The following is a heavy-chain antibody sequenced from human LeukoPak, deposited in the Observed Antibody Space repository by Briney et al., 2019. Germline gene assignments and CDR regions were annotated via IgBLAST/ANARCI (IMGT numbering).Heavy chain of an antibody. CDR1: GYSFTSYW. D-gene: IGHD3-10*01. CDR3: ARQRLSANYDAFDI. CDR2: IYPDDSDT. Sequence: GESLKISCQGSGYSFTSYWIAWVRQMPGKGLEWIEIIYPDDSDTRYSPSFQGQVTISADKSISTAYLQWSSLKASDTAMYYCARQRLSANYDAFDIWGQGTMVTVSS. J-gene: IGHJ3*02. V-gene: IGHV5-51*01.